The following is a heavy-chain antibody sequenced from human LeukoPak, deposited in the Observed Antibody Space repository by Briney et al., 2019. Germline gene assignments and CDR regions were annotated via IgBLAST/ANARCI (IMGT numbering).Heavy chain of an antibody. D-gene: IGHD2-15*01. J-gene: IGHJ6*02. CDR3: ARVPPYCSGGSCQLGVNYGMDV. CDR1: GYTFTSYA. CDR2: INAGNGNT. Sequence: ASVKVSCKASGYTFTSYAMHWVRQAPGQRLEWMGWINAGNGNTKYSQKFQGRVTITRDTSASTAYMELSSLRSEDTAVYYCARVPPYCSGGSCQLGVNYGMDVWGQGTTVTVSS. V-gene: IGHV1-3*01.